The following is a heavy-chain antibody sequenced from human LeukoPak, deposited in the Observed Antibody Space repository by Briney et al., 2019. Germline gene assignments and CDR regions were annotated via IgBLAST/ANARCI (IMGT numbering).Heavy chain of an antibody. V-gene: IGHV3-74*01. Sequence: GGSLRLSCAASGFTVSTNYMSWVRQAPGKGLVWVSRLNSDGSSTTYADSVKGRFTISRDNAKNTLYLQMNSLRAEDTAVYYCVRGGGYYFDYWGQGTLVTVSS. CDR3: VRGGGYYFDY. J-gene: IGHJ4*02. CDR2: LNSDGSST. CDR1: GFTVSTNY. D-gene: IGHD3-16*01.